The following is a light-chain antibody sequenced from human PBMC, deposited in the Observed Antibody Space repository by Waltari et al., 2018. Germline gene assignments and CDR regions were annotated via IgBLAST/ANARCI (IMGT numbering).Light chain of an antibody. CDR3: QHYLRLPVT. V-gene: IGKV3-20*01. Sequence: ELVLTQSPGTLSLSLGERATVSCRASQSVSRALAWYQQKPGQAPRLLIYGASARATGIADRFSGSGSWTDFSLAISRLEPDDLAVYYCQHYLRLPVTFGQGTTVEI. CDR2: GAS. CDR1: QSVSRA. J-gene: IGKJ1*01.